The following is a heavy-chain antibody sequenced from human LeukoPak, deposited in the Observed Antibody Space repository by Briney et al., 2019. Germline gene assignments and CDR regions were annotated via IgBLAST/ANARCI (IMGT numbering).Heavy chain of an antibody. D-gene: IGHD5-24*01. J-gene: IGHJ4*02. CDR3: ARVAVATIDY. CDR2: IYYSGST. V-gene: IGHV4-59*01. Sequence: SETLSLTCTVSGGSISSYYWSWIRQPPGKGLEWIGYIYYSGSTNYNPSLKSRVTISVDTSKNQFSLKLSSVTAADTAVYYCARVAVATIDYWGQGTLGTGSS. CDR1: GGSISSYY.